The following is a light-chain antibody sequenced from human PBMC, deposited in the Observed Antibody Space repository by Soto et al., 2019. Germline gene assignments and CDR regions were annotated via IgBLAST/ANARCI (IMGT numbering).Light chain of an antibody. CDR1: SSDVGGYNY. Sequence: QFALTPPTSTSWTPGHSVTISCTGTSSDVGGYNYVSWYQHHPGKAPKLIIYEVYKRPSGVPDRFSGSKSGNTAALTVSGLQAEDEADYYCSSYVGTNSYVFGTGTKVTVL. V-gene: IGLV2-8*01. CDR3: SSYVGTNSYV. CDR2: EVY. J-gene: IGLJ1*01.